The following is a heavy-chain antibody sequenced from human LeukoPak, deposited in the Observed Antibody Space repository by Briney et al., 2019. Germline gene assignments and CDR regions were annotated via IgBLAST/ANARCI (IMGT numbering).Heavy chain of an antibody. V-gene: IGHV3-21*01. CDR1: GFTFSSYS. D-gene: IGHD3-16*01. J-gene: IGHJ4*02. CDR3: ARGPSYDYVWGSYFDY. CDR2: ISSSSSYI. Sequence: PGGSLRLSCAASGFTFSSYSMNWVRQARGKGLEWVSSISSSSSYIYYADSVKGRFTISRDNAKNSLYLQMNSLRAEDTAVYYCARGPSYDYVWGSYFDYWGQGTLVTVSS.